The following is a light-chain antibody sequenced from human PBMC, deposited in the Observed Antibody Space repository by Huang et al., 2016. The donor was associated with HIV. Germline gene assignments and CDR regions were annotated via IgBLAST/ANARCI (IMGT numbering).Light chain of an antibody. J-gene: IGKJ2*01. CDR3: QQSYTTPRT. CDR1: QTISKY. V-gene: IGKV1-39*01. CDR2: AAS. Sequence: DIQMTQFPTSLSASVGDRLSISCRASQTISKYLNWYQQKPGTAPKLLISAASSLQDGVPSRFSGSGSGTHFTLAISDLQPEDSATYYCQQSYTTPRTFGQGTKLEI.